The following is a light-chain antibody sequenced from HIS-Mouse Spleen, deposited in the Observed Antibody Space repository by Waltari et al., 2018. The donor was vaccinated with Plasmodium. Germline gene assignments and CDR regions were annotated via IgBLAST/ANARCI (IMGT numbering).Light chain of an antibody. CDR1: SSDVGGYNY. CDR3: CSYAGSYTDV. Sequence: QSALTQPRSVSGSPGQSVTISCTGTSSDVGGYNYVSWYQQHPGKAPKLMLYDVSKRPAGVLDRVSGAKSGNTASLTISGLQAEDEADYYCCSYAGSYTDVFGAGTKVTVL. V-gene: IGLV2-11*01. CDR2: DVS. J-gene: IGLJ1*01.